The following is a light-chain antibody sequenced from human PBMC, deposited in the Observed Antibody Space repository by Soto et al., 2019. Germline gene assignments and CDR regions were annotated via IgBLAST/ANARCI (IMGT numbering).Light chain of an antibody. Sequence: QSPATLSFSVGERVTLSCRASQSVRNNLAWHQQKPGRAPRLLIYGASSRATGIPDRFSGSGSGADFSLTISRLEPEDFAVYYCHQYGSSPLTFGGGTKVDIK. J-gene: IGKJ4*01. CDR1: QSVRNN. V-gene: IGKV3-20*01. CDR2: GAS. CDR3: HQYGSSPLT.